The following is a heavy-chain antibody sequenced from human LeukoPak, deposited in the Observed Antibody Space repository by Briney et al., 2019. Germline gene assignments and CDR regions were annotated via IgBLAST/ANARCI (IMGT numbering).Heavy chain of an antibody. Sequence: GASVKVSCKASGYTFTSYYMHWVRQAPGQGLEWMGIINPSGGSTSYAQKFQGRVTMTRDMSTSTVYMELSSLRSEDTAVYYCARDRAKGIAAAGVFDYWGQGTLVTVSS. J-gene: IGHJ4*02. CDR2: INPSGGST. CDR1: GYTFTSYY. V-gene: IGHV1-46*01. D-gene: IGHD6-13*01. CDR3: ARDRAKGIAAAGVFDY.